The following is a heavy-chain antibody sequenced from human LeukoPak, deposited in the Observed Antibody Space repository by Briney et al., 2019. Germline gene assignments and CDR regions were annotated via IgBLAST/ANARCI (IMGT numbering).Heavy chain of an antibody. Sequence: GGSLRLSCAASGFTFSTYWMSWVRQAPGKGLEWVANIKQDGSEKHYVDSVKGRFTISRDNAKNSLYLQMNSLRAEDTAVYYCARDGYGDYEGGYFDYWGQGTLVTVSS. V-gene: IGHV3-7*01. CDR2: IKQDGSEK. CDR3: ARDGYGDYEGGYFDY. J-gene: IGHJ4*02. D-gene: IGHD4-17*01. CDR1: GFTFSTYW.